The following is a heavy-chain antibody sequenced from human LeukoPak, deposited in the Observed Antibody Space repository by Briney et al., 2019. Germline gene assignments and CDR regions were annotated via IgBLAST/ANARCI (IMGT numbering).Heavy chain of an antibody. J-gene: IGHJ6*02. CDR1: GYTFTDYN. Sequence: ASVKVSSKASGYTFTDYNIHWVRQAPGQGLEWMGWINPNSGGTNYAQKFQGRVHMTRDTSTSTAYMELSRLRSDDTALYYCARVVYYFYAMDVWGQGTTVTVSS. D-gene: IGHD2-8*01. CDR3: ARVVYYFYAMDV. CDR2: INPNSGGT. V-gene: IGHV1-2*02.